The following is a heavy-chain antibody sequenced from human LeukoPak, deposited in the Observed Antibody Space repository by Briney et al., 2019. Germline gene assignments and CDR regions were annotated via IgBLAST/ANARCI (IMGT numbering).Heavy chain of an antibody. Sequence: ASVKVSCKASGYTFTNYGISWVRQAPGQGLEWMGWISAYNGNTIYAQNLQDRVTMTTDTSTSTTYMELRSLMSDDTAVYYCARDEPDVGTAMFTAGFDYWGQGTLVTVSS. V-gene: IGHV1-18*01. CDR3: ARDEPDVGTAMFTAGFDY. CDR2: ISAYNGNT. J-gene: IGHJ4*02. CDR1: GYTFTNYG. D-gene: IGHD5-18*01.